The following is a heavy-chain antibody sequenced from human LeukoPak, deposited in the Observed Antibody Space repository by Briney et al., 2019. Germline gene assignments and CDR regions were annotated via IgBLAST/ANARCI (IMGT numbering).Heavy chain of an antibody. Sequence: GGSLRLSCAASGFPFNHAWMSWVRQAPGKGLEWLGRIKSKTNGGATDYAAPVKGRFTISRDDSKNTLYLQINSLKTEDTAVYYCTWVGAGYYFDYWGQGTLVTVSS. J-gene: IGHJ4*02. V-gene: IGHV3-15*01. D-gene: IGHD1-26*01. CDR2: IKSKTNGGAT. CDR1: GFPFNHAW. CDR3: TWVGAGYYFDY.